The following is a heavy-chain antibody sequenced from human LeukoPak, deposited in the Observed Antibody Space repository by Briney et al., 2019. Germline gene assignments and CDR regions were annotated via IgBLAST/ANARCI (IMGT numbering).Heavy chain of an antibody. CDR2: IYHSGST. D-gene: IGHD5-18*01. Sequence: SGTLSLTCAVSGGFISSSNWWSWVRQPPGKGLEWIGEIYHSGSTNYNPSLKSRVTISVDKSKNQFSLKLSSVTAADTAVYYCARDGGGRGYSYGYRYWGQGTLVTVSS. CDR1: GGFISSSNW. J-gene: IGHJ4*02. CDR3: ARDGGGRGYSYGYRY. V-gene: IGHV4-4*02.